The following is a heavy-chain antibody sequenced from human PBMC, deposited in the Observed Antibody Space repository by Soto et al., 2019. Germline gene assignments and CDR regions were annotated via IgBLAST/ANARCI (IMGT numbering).Heavy chain of an antibody. J-gene: IGHJ6*02. CDR1: GGTFSSYA. V-gene: IGHV1-69*13. CDR2: IIPIFGTA. D-gene: IGHD3-22*01. Sequence: ASVKVSCKASGGTFSSYAISWVRQAPGQGLEWMGGIIPIFGTANYAQKFQGRVTITADESTSTAYVELSSLRSEDTAVYYCARGYYYDSSANGMDVWGQGTTVTVSS. CDR3: ARGYYYDSSANGMDV.